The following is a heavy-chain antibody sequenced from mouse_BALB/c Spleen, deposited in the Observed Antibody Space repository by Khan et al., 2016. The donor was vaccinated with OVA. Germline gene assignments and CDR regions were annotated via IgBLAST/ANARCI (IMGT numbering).Heavy chain of an antibody. D-gene: IGHD2-4*01. Sequence: LESGPGLVKPSQSLSLTCTVTGYSITSEYAWNWIRHFPGNKLEWMGYINYSGNTRYNPSLKSRISITRDTSKNQFFLQLNSVTTEDTATYYCTRKDYYDYDPFPYWGQGTLVTVSA. CDR3: TRKDYYDYDPFPY. CDR1: GYSITSEYA. J-gene: IGHJ3*01. V-gene: IGHV3-2*02. CDR2: INYSGNT.